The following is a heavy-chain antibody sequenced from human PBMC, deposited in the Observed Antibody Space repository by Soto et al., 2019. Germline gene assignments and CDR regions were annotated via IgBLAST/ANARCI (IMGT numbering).Heavy chain of an antibody. Sequence: GESLKISCKGSGYSFTSYWISWVRQMPGKGLEWMGSIYPSDSDTKYSPSFQGQVTISADKSISTAYLQWSSLKASDTAMYYCARGGRIAARHWFDPWGQGTLVTVSS. J-gene: IGHJ5*02. CDR1: GYSFTSYW. CDR2: IYPSDSDT. CDR3: ARGGRIAARHWFDP. D-gene: IGHD6-6*01. V-gene: IGHV5-51*01.